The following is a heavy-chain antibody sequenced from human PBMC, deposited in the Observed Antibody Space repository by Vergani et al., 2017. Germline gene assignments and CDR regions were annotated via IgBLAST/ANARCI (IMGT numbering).Heavy chain of an antibody. D-gene: IGHD3-9*01. Sequence: QVQLVQSGAEVKKPGASVKVSCKASGYTFTGYYMHWVRQAPGQGLEWMGWINPNSGGTNYAQKFQGWVTMTRDTSSSTAYMELSRLRSDDTAVYYCARDGHHYDILTGYYGMDVWGQGTTVTVSS. CDR2: INPNSGGT. CDR1: GYTFTGYY. CDR3: ARDGHHYDILTGYYGMDV. J-gene: IGHJ6*02. V-gene: IGHV1-2*04.